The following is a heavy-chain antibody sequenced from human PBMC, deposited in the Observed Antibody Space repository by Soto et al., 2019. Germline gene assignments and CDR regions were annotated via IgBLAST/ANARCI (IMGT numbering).Heavy chain of an antibody. CDR2: FSYTGST. CDR1: GGPVRDAFSY. J-gene: IGHJ3*02. V-gene: IGHV4-30-4*01. D-gene: IGHD2-8*02. Sequence: QVHLQESGPQLLKPSQPLSLTCTVSGGPVRDAFSYWTWIRQPPGKGPEWMGYFSYTGSTYYNPSIRTRATNSVDESSNLLSLRLSSATAADTAVYCCARELEGGVSDIWGRGTLVTVSS. CDR3: ARELEGGVSDI.